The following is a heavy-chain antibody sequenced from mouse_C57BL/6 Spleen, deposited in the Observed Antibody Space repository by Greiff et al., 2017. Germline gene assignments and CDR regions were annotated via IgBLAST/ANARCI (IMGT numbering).Heavy chain of an antibody. CDR1: GFTFSSYA. J-gene: IGHJ3*01. V-gene: IGHV5-4*01. CDR2: ISDGGSYT. CDR3: ARMRDWFAY. Sequence: VQLKESGGGLVKPGGSLKLSCAASGFTFSSYAMSWVRQTPEKRLEWVATISDGGSYTYYPDNVKGRFTISRDNAKNNLYLQMSHLKSEDTAMYYCARMRDWFAYWGQGTLVTVSA.